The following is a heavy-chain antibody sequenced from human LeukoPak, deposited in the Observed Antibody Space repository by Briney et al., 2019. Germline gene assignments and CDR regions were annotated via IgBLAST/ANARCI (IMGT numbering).Heavy chain of an antibody. Sequence: ASVKVSCKASGYTFTSYDLNWVRQATGQGLEWMGWMNPNSGNTGYAQKFQGRVTMTRNTSISTAYMELSSLRSEDTAVYYCARLTVTTLGDTLVFDYWGQGTLVTVSS. D-gene: IGHD4-17*01. V-gene: IGHV1-8*01. J-gene: IGHJ4*02. CDR2: MNPNSGNT. CDR1: GYTFTSYD. CDR3: ARLTVTTLGDTLVFDY.